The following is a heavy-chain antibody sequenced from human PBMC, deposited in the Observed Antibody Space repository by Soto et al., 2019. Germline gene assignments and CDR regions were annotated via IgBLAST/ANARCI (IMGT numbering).Heavy chain of an antibody. D-gene: IGHD3-10*01. V-gene: IGHV4-31*02. Sequence: QMQLQESGPGLVKPSQTLSLTCTVSGGSIGGGGFYWTWVRLRPGEGLEWIGNIYDSGSAYYNPSLESRISMSIDTSKNQFSLSLTSVTVADTALYYCARAVIITTKNILDLWGPGIMVAASS. CDR2: IYDSGSA. J-gene: IGHJ3*01. CDR1: GGSIGGGGFY. CDR3: ARAVIITTKNILDL.